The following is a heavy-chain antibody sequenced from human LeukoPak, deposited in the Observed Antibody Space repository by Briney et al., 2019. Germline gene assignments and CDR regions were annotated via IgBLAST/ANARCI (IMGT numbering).Heavy chain of an antibody. V-gene: IGHV3-11*06. CDR2: ISSSSSYT. J-gene: IGHJ3*02. Sequence: GGSLRLSCAASGFTFSDYRMSWIRQAPGKGLEWGSYISSSSSYTNYAASVKGRFTISRDNAKNSLYLQMNSLRAEDTAVYYCARCDPNGSGSSDAFDIWGQGTMVTVSS. CDR1: GFTFSDYR. D-gene: IGHD3-10*01. CDR3: ARCDPNGSGSSDAFDI.